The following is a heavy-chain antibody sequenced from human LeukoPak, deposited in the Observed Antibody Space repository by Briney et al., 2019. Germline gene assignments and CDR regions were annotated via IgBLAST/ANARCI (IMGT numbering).Heavy chain of an antibody. J-gene: IGHJ3*02. CDR1: GYTFTGDY. Sequence: ASVKVSCKASGYTFTGDYMHWVRQAPGQGLEWMGRINPNSGGTNYAQKFQGRVTMTRDTSISTAYMELSRLRSDDTAVCYCTRGWSAFDIWGQGTMVTVSS. V-gene: IGHV1-2*06. D-gene: IGHD2-15*01. CDR2: INPNSGGT. CDR3: TRGWSAFDI.